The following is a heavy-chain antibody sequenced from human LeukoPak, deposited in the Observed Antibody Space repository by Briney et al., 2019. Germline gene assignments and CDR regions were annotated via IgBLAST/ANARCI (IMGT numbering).Heavy chain of an antibody. J-gene: IGHJ5*02. CDR3: AKGGGSGSPRYNWFDP. V-gene: IGHV3-23*01. Sequence: GGSLRLSCAASGFTFSSYAMSWVRQAPGKGLEWVSAISGSGGSTYYADSVKGRFTISRDNSKNTLYLQMNSLRAEDTAVYYCAKGGGSGSPRYNWFDPWGQGTLVTVSS. D-gene: IGHD1-26*01. CDR1: GFTFSSYA. CDR2: ISGSGGST.